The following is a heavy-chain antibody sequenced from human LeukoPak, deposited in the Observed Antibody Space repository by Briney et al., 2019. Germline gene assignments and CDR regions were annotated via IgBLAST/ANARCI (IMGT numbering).Heavy chain of an antibody. J-gene: IGHJ4*02. V-gene: IGHV4-39*01. CDR2: IYYSGST. CDR1: GGSISSSSYY. CDR3: ASLGYSSSWYYFDY. Sequence: PSETLSLTCTVSGGSISSSSYYWGWIRQPPGKGLEWIGSIYYSGSTYYNPSLKSRVTISVDTSKNQFSLKLSSVTAADTAVYYCASLGYSSSWYYFDYWCQGTLVTVSS. D-gene: IGHD6-13*01.